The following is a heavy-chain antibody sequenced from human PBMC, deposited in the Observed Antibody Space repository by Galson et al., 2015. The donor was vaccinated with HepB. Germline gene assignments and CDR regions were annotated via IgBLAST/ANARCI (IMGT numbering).Heavy chain of an antibody. J-gene: IGHJ4*02. V-gene: IGHV3-74*01. Sequence: SLRLSCAASGFTFSSYWMHWVRQAPGKGLVWVSRINSDGSSTSYADSVKGRFTISRDNAKNTLYLQMNSLRAEDTAVYYCARGKTRGYYYDSSGYHDYWGQGTLVPVSS. D-gene: IGHD3-22*01. CDR1: GFTFSSYW. CDR2: INSDGSST. CDR3: ARGKTRGYYYDSSGYHDY.